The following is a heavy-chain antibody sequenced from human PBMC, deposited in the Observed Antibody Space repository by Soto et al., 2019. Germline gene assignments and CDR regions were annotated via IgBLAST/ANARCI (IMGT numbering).Heavy chain of an antibody. CDR1: GGTFSSYA. D-gene: IGHD1-26*01. V-gene: IGHV1-69*01. CDR3: ASSVVVGATNAFDY. Sequence: QVQLVQSGAEVKKPGSSVKVSCKASGGTFSSYAISWVRQAPGQGLEWMGGIIPIFGTANYAQKFQGRVTITADESTSTAYMELSSLISEDTAVYYCASSVVVGATNAFDYWGQGTLVTVSS. J-gene: IGHJ4*02. CDR2: IIPIFGTA.